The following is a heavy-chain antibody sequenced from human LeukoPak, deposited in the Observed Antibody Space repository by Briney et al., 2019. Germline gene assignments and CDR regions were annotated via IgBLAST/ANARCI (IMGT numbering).Heavy chain of an antibody. J-gene: IGHJ4*02. Sequence: ASVKVSCKASGYTFTSYAVSWVRQAPGQGLEYMGYISAYNGNTNYAQNLQGRVTMTTDTSTTTVYTELRSLRSDDTAVYYCARGRAGEQQLADYWGQGTLVTVSS. CDR1: GYTFTSYA. V-gene: IGHV1-18*01. D-gene: IGHD6-13*01. CDR3: ARGRAGEQQLADY. CDR2: ISAYNGNT.